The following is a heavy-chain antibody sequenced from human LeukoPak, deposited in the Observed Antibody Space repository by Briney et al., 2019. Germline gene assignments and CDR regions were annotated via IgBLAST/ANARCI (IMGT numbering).Heavy chain of an antibody. Sequence: GGSLRLSCAASGFTVSSNYMSWVRQAPGKGLEWVSVIYSGGSTYYADSVKGRFTISRDNSKSTLYIQMNSLRAEDTAVYYCARHVVAVGFDYWGQGTLVTVSS. J-gene: IGHJ4*02. D-gene: IGHD3-22*01. V-gene: IGHV3-66*04. CDR2: IYSGGST. CDR1: GFTVSSNY. CDR3: ARHVVAVGFDY.